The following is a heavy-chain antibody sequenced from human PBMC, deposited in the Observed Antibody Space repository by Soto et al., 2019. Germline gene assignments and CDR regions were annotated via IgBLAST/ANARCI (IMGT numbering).Heavy chain of an antibody. V-gene: IGHV3-23*01. CDR1: GFTFTSYA. CDR3: AKRRSLSGTKSAFDY. J-gene: IGHJ4*02. CDR2: ISGSGGTT. Sequence: EVQLLESGGGLVQPGGSLTLSCVASGFTFTSYAMSWVRQAPAKGLEWVSTISGSGGTTVYADSVRGRFTISRDNSKNTLYLQMNSLRADGTAVYYCAKRRSLSGTKSAFDYWGQGILVTVSS. D-gene: IGHD1-1*01.